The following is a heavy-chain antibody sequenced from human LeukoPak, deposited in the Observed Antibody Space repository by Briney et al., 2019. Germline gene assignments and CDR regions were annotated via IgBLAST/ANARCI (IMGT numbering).Heavy chain of an antibody. Sequence: ASVNVSCQASVYTFTSYGITRVRQAPGQGLEWMGWISAYNGNTKYAQSVQGRGTMTTDTSTSTAYMELRSLRSDDTAVYYCARSLSVGAPYYFDYWGQGTLVTVSS. CDR1: VYTFTSYG. D-gene: IGHD1-26*01. V-gene: IGHV1-18*01. CDR3: ARSLSVGAPYYFDY. CDR2: ISAYNGNT. J-gene: IGHJ4*02.